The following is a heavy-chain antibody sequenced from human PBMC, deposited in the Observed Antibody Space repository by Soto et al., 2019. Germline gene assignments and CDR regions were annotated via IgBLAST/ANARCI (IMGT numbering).Heavy chain of an antibody. Sequence: QVQLQESGPGLVKPSQTLSLTCTVSGGSISSGGDYWSWIRQHPGKGLEWIGYIYYSGRTYYNPSLRGRVTIAVATSKNQFSLKLSSVTDADTAVYYCARVGGINWFDPWGQGTLFTVSS. CDR3: ARVGGINWFDP. CDR1: GGSISSGGDY. D-gene: IGHD3-16*01. V-gene: IGHV4-31*03. J-gene: IGHJ5*02. CDR2: IYYSGRT.